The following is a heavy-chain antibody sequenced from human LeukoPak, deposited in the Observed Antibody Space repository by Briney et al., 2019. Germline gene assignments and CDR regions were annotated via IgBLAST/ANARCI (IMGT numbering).Heavy chain of an antibody. CDR2: ISGSGGST. CDR1: GFTFSSYA. J-gene: IGHJ4*02. D-gene: IGHD3-22*01. Sequence: GGSLRLSCAGSGFTFSSYAMSWVRQAPGKGLEWVSAISGSGGSTYYADSVKGRFTISRDNSKNTLYLQMNSLRAEDTAVYYCAKDSTYYYDSSGFYYFDYWGQGTLVTVSS. CDR3: AKDSTYYYDSSGFYYFDY. V-gene: IGHV3-23*01.